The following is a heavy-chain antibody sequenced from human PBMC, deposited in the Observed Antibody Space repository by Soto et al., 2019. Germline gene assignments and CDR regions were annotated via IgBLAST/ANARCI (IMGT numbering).Heavy chain of an antibody. V-gene: IGHV4-30-4*01. Sequence: SETLSLTCTVSGGSISSGDYYWSWIRQPPGKGLEWIGYISYSGTTNYNPSLKSRVTISVDKSKNQFSLKLSSVTAADTAVYYCASKRITIFGVVIPIRFDPWGQGTLVTVSS. CDR2: ISYSGTT. D-gene: IGHD3-3*01. J-gene: IGHJ5*02. CDR1: GGSISSGDYY. CDR3: ASKRITIFGVVIPIRFDP.